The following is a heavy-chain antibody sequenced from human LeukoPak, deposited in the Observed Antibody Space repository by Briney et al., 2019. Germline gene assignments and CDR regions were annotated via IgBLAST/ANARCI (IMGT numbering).Heavy chain of an antibody. V-gene: IGHV1-18*01. CDR1: GYTFTSYG. Sequence: ASVKVSCKASGYTFTSYGISWVRQAPGQGLEWMGWISPYNSNTYYAQNLQGRVTMTTDTSTSTTYLELRSLRSDDTAVYYCARDRLEYSSSWGGYWGQGTLVTVSS. CDR3: ARDRLEYSSSWGGY. D-gene: IGHD6-13*01. CDR2: ISPYNSNT. J-gene: IGHJ4*02.